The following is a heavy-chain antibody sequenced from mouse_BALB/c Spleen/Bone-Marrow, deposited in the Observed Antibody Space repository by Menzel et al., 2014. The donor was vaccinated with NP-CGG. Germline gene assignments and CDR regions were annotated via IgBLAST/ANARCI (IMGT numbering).Heavy chain of an antibody. CDR1: GYTFTDYW. CDR3: AREGYGYQYFDY. CDR2: IDTSDSYT. Sequence: LVESGAELVMPGASVKMSCKASGYTFTDYWMHWVKQRPGQGLEWIGAIDTSDSYTSYNQKFKGKATLTVDESPSTAYMQLSSLTSEDSAVYYCAREGYGYQYFDYWGQGTTLPVSS. D-gene: IGHD2-2*01. V-gene: IGHV1-69*01. J-gene: IGHJ2*01.